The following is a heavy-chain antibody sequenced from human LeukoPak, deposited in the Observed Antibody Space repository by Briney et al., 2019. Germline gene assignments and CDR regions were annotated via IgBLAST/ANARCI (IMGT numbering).Heavy chain of an antibody. V-gene: IGHV3-23*01. CDR3: AKDLTMIPMDV. D-gene: IGHD3-22*01. CDR2: ISASGRST. CDR1: GFTFSSYA. Sequence: GSLRLSCAASGFTFSSYAMSWVHQAPGRGLEWVSAISASGRSTFYADSVKGRFTISRDNSKNTLYLRMNSLRAEDTAVYYCAKDLTMIPMDVWGKGTTVTVSS. J-gene: IGHJ6*03.